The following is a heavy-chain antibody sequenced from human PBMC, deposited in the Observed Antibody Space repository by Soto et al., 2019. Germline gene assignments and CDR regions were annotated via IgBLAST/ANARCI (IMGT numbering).Heavy chain of an antibody. Sequence: TGESLKISCKGSGYSFTSYWIGWVRQMPGKGLEWMGIIYPGDSDTGYSPSFQGQVTISADKSISTAYLQWSSLKASDTAMYYCARQSSSGWWPPIGYYYYGMDVWGQGTTVTVSS. J-gene: IGHJ6*02. D-gene: IGHD6-19*01. CDR3: ARQSSSGWWPPIGYYYYGMDV. V-gene: IGHV5-51*01. CDR1: GYSFTSYW. CDR2: IYPGDSDT.